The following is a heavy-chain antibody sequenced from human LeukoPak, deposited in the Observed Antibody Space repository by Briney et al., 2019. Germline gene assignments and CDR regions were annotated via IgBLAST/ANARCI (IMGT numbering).Heavy chain of an antibody. CDR2: ISWNSGNI. Sequence: PGGSLRLSCAASGFTFDDYAMHWVRQAPGKGLEWVSGISWNSGNIGYADSVKGRFTISRDNAKNSLYLQMNGLRAEDTALYYCAKDRYSSGWYLVDYWGQGTLVTVSS. CDR3: AKDRYSSGWYLVDY. D-gene: IGHD6-19*01. J-gene: IGHJ4*02. V-gene: IGHV3-9*01. CDR1: GFTFDDYA.